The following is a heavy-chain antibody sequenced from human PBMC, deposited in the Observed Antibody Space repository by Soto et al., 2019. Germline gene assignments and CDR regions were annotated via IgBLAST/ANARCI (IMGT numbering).Heavy chain of an antibody. CDR3: AADVIGVAGDFDH. J-gene: IGHJ4*02. Sequence: LVQSGPDVKKPGTSVKVSCKTSGFTFGSSAVQWVRQVRGQRLEWIGWIVVASGYSNVAQKFQDRVSLTRDLSTNTAFMEPSSLTSEDSAMNYCAADVIGVAGDFDHWGQGTLVSVSS. D-gene: IGHD6-19*01. V-gene: IGHV1-58*01. CDR2: IVVASGYS. CDR1: GFTFGSSA.